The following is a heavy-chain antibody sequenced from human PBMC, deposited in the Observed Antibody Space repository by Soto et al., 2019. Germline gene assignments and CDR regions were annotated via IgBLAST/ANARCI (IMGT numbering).Heavy chain of an antibody. Sequence: QMQLVQSGPEVKKPGTSVKVSCKASTFTFTSSAVHWVRQARGQRLEWIGWIVVGSGNTKYAKNLQERVTITRDMSSGTAYLELRILRSEDTAVYYCATHRDGATYYFDYWGQGTLLTVSS. V-gene: IGHV1-58*01. J-gene: IGHJ4*02. CDR2: IVVGSGNT. D-gene: IGHD1-26*01. CDR3: ATHRDGATYYFDY. CDR1: TFTFTSSA.